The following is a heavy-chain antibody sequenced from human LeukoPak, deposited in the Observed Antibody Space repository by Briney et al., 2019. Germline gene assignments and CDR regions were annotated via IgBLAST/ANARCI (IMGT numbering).Heavy chain of an antibody. J-gene: IGHJ3*02. Sequence: ASVKVSCKVSGYTLTELSMHWVRPAPGKGLEWMGGFDPEDGETIYAQKFQGRVTMTEDTSTDTAYMELSSLRSEDTAVYYCATVGIVGAPDAFDIWGQGTMVTVSS. V-gene: IGHV1-24*01. D-gene: IGHD1-26*01. CDR1: GYTLTELS. CDR3: ATVGIVGAPDAFDI. CDR2: FDPEDGET.